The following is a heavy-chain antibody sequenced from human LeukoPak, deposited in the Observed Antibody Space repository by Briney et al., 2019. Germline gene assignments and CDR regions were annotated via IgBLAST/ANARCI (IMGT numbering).Heavy chain of an antibody. CDR3: ARGSRGYSYG. V-gene: IGHV4-61*01. CDR2: IYYSGST. CDR1: GASVSSGSYY. Sequence: PSETLSRTCTVSGASVSSGSYYWSWIRQPPGKGLEWIGYIYYSGSTNYNPSLKSRVTISVDTSKNQFSLKLSSVTAADTAVYYCARGSRGYSYGWGQGTLVTVSS. D-gene: IGHD5-18*01. J-gene: IGHJ4*02.